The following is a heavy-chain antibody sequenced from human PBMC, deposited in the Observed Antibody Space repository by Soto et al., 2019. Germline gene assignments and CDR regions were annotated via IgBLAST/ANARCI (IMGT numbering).Heavy chain of an antibody. Sequence: GGCLRLSCAASGFTFSSYALTWVSQAPGKGLEWVSAISASGDSTYYADSVKGRFTISRDNFKNTLYLQMSRLRAEDTALYYCAKDRVGNVAASSSYWGKGTLVTSPQ. CDR3: AKDRVGNVAASSSY. CDR1: GFTFSSYA. CDR2: ISASGDST. V-gene: IGHV3-23*01. J-gene: IGHJ4*02. D-gene: IGHD2-15*01.